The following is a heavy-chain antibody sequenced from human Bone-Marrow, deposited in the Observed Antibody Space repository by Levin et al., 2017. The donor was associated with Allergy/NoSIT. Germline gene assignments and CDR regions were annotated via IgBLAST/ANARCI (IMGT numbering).Heavy chain of an antibody. Sequence: SQTLSLTCTVSGGSVSSDTYYWSWIRQPPGKGLEWIGYISSSGSTYYNPSLMSRVTISVHTSKNQFSLKLTSVNPADTAVYYCARDDYADFTGWVWGQGSLVTVSS. D-gene: IGHD4-17*01. CDR1: GGSVSSDTYY. CDR3: ARDDYADFTGWV. J-gene: IGHJ4*02. CDR2: ISSSGST. V-gene: IGHV4-61*01.